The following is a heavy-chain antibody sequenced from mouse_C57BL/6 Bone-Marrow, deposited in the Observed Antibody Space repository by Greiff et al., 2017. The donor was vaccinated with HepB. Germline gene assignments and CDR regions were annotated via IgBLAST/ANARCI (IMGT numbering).Heavy chain of an antibody. CDR1: GYTFTSYG. CDR3: ATYDYVFDY. Sequence: QVQLQQSGAELARPGASVKLSCKASGYTFTSYGISWVKQRTGQGLEWIGEIYPRSGNTYYNEKFKGKATLTAEKSSSTAYMEIRSLTSEDSAVDFCATYDYVFDYWGQGTTLTVSS. J-gene: IGHJ2*01. V-gene: IGHV1-81*01. CDR2: IYPRSGNT. D-gene: IGHD2-4*01.